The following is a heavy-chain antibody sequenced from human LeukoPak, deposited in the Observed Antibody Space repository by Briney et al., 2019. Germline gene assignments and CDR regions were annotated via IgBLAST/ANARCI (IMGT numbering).Heavy chain of an antibody. CDR2: IHYSGST. CDR1: GGSPSGYY. Sequence: SETLTLTCTVSGGSPSGYYWSWIRQPPGKGLEWIGYIHYSGSTNYNPSFKRRVIISLDTSKNQFSLELISVTAADTAVYYCARGFDFDSWGQGTLVTVSS. J-gene: IGHJ4*02. CDR3: ARGFDFDS. D-gene: IGHD3-16*01. V-gene: IGHV4-59*01.